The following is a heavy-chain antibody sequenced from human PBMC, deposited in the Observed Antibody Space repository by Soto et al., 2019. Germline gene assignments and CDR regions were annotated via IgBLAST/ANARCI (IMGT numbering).Heavy chain of an antibody. V-gene: IGHV2-5*01. CDR3: AHTWGLPFDY. CDR2: IYWNDDK. J-gene: IGHJ4*02. Sequence: QITLKESGPTLVKPTQTLTLTCTYSGFSLRTTGVGVGWIRQPPGKALEWLGIIYWNDDKRYSPSLKSRFTLTSDISKRQVVLTMTNMDPVDTATYYCAHTWGLPFDYWGQGTLVIVSS. D-gene: IGHD3-16*01. CDR1: GFSLRTTGVG.